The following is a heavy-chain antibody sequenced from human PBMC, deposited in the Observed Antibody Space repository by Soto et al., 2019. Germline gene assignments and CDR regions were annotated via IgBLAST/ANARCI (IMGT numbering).Heavy chain of an antibody. Sequence: QVQLQESGPGLVKPSETLSLTCTVSGGSISSYYWSWIRQPPGKGLEWIGYIYYSGSTNYNPSLKSRVTISVDTSKNQFSLKLSSVTAADTAVYYCARELRFLEWLLFDPWGQGTLVTVSS. V-gene: IGHV4-59*01. J-gene: IGHJ5*02. CDR2: IYYSGST. D-gene: IGHD3-3*01. CDR3: ARELRFLEWLLFDP. CDR1: GGSISSYY.